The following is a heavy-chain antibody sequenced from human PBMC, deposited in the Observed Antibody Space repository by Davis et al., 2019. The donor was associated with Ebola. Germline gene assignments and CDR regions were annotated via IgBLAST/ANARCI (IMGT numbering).Heavy chain of an antibody. CDR3: ARDQSGFGELFVDAFDI. CDR2: IWYDGSNK. V-gene: IGHV3-33*01. Sequence: GGSLRLSCAASGFTFSSYGMHWVRQAPGKGLEWVAVIWYDGSNKYYADSVKGRFTISRDNSKNTLYLQMNSLRAEDTAVYYCARDQSGFGELFVDAFDIWGQGTMVTVSS. J-gene: IGHJ3*02. D-gene: IGHD3-10*01. CDR1: GFTFSSYG.